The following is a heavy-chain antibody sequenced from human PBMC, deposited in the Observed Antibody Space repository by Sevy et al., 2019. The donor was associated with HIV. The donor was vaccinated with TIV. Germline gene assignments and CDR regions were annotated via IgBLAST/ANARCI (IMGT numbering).Heavy chain of an antibody. CDR3: AGLGYCSGGSCYPSYCYYGMDV. V-gene: IGHV3-66*04. CDR2: IYSGGST. Sequence: GGSLRLSCAASGFTVSSNYMSWVRQAPGKGLEWVSVIYSGGSTYYADSVKGRFTISRDNSKNTLYLQMNSLRAEDTAVYYCAGLGYCSGGSCYPSYCYYGMDVWGQGTTVTVSS. D-gene: IGHD2-15*01. CDR1: GFTVSSNY. J-gene: IGHJ6*02.